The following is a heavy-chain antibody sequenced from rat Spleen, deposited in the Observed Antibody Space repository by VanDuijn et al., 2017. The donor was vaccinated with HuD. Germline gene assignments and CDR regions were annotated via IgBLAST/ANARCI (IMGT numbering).Heavy chain of an antibody. CDR1: GFTFSSSP. V-gene: IGHV5-46*01. J-gene: IGHJ2*01. D-gene: IGHD1-6*01. CDR2: ITNIAGGT. CDR3: ARGGFFRF. Sequence: EVQLVESGGGLVQPGRSLSCAASGFTFSSSPMAWVRQAPTKGLDWVASITNIAGGTYYADSVRGRFTISRDNAQNTLYLQMNSLRSEDTATYYCARGGFFRFWGQGVMVTVSS.